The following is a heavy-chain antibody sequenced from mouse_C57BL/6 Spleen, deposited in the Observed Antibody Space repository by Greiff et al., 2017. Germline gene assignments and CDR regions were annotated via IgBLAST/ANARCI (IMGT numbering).Heavy chain of an antibody. V-gene: IGHV5-17*01. D-gene: IGHD2-4*01. CDR1: GFTFSDYG. Sequence: EVKLMESGGGLVKPGGSLKLSCAASGFTFSDYGMHWVRQAPEKGLEWVAYISSGSSTIYYADTVKGRFTISRDNAKNTLFLQMTSLRSEDTAIYYCARCYDYNDWYFDVWGTGTTVTVSS. CDR2: ISSGSSTI. CDR3: ARCYDYNDWYFDV. J-gene: IGHJ1*03.